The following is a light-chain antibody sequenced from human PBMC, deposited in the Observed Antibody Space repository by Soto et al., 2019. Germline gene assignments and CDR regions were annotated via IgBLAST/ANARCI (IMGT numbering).Light chain of an antibody. J-gene: IGKJ4*01. V-gene: IGKV3-15*01. CDR3: QQYNNWPLT. CDR2: GAY. CDR1: QSVSSN. Sequence: EIVMTQSPATLSVSPGERATLSCRASQSVSSNLAWYQQKPGQAPRLLIYGAYTRATGIPARFSGSGSGTECTLTISRLQSEDFAGYYCQQYNNWPLTFGGGTKVEIK.